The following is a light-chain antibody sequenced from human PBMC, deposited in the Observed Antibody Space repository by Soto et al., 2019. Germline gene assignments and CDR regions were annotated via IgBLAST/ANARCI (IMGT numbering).Light chain of an antibody. CDR1: QSVSSY. V-gene: IGKV3-11*01. CDR3: QHRSNWPLT. Sequence: EIVLTQSPATLSLSPGERATLSCRASQSVSSYLAWYQQRPGQAPRLLIYDASNRAPGIPARFSGSGSGTDLPPPVSSLEPEDFAVYCCQHRSNWPLTFGGGTRVEIK. CDR2: DAS. J-gene: IGKJ4*01.